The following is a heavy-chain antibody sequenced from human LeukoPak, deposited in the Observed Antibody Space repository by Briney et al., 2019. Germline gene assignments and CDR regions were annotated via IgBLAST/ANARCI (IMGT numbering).Heavy chain of an antibody. D-gene: IGHD3-22*01. CDR3: ARGTMIPSGPLHY. CDR2: IYPGDSDT. CDR1: GYNFASYW. J-gene: IGHJ4*02. Sequence: GESLKISCKGSGYNFASYWIGWVRQMPGKGLEWMGIIYPGDSDTRYSPSFQGQVTISADKSISTAYLQWSSLKASDTAMYYCARGTMIPSGPLHYWGQGTLVTVSS. V-gene: IGHV5-51*01.